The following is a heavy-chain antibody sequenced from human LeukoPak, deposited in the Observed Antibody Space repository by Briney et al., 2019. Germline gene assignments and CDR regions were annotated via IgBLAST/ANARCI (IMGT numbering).Heavy chain of an antibody. Sequence: PGGSLRLSCAASGFTFSSYAMHWVRQAPGKGLEWVAVISYDGSNKYYADSVKGRFTISRDNSKNTLYLQMNSLRAEDTAVYYCARDPASAGRFDPWGQGTLVTVSS. CDR2: ISYDGSNK. CDR3: ARDPASAGRFDP. J-gene: IGHJ5*02. CDR1: GFTFSSYA. V-gene: IGHV3-30-3*01.